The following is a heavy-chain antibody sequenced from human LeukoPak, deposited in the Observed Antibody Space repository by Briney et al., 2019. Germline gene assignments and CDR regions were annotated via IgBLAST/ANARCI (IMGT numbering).Heavy chain of an antibody. CDR3: AKDRLYDGSGYYDY. V-gene: IGHV3-9*01. Sequence: PGGSLRLSCAASGFTFDDYARHGVRQAPGKGLEWVSGISWHSGSIGYADSVKGRLTISRDNAKNSLYLQMNSLRAEDTALYYCAKDRLYDGSGYYDYWGQGTLVTVSS. CDR1: GFTFDDYA. J-gene: IGHJ4*02. CDR2: ISWHSGSI. D-gene: IGHD3-22*01.